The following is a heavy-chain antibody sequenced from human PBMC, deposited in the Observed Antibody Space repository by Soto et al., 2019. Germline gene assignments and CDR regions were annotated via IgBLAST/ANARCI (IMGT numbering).Heavy chain of an antibody. J-gene: IGHJ4*02. CDR3: AKDKGGRYCSRTSCLYSFDY. V-gene: IGHV3-23*01. D-gene: IGHD2-2*01. Sequence: EVQLLESGGGLVQPGGSLRLSCTASGFTFSTYAMSWVRQAPGKGLAWVSTISDSGRTYYADSVKGRFTISRDNSKNTLYLEMNSLRAEDTAVYYCAKDKGGRYCSRTSCLYSFDYWGQGTLVTVSS. CDR2: ISDSGRT. CDR1: GFTFSTYA.